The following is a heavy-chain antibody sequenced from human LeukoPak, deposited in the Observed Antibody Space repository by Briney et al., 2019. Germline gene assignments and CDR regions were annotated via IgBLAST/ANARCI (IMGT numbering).Heavy chain of an antibody. D-gene: IGHD3-9*01. CDR2: IYHSGST. J-gene: IGHJ4*02. CDR3: ARYVLRYFDG. Sequence: SETLSLTCTVSGYSISSGYYWGWIRQPPGKGLEWIGSIYHSGSTYYNPSLKGRVTISVDTSKNQFSLKLSSVTAADTAVYYCARYVLRYFDGWGQGTLVTVSS. V-gene: IGHV4-38-2*02. CDR1: GYSISSGYY.